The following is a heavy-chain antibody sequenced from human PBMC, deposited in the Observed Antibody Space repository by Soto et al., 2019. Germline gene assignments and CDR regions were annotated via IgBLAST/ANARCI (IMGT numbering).Heavy chain of an antibody. J-gene: IGHJ4*02. CDR1: GFTFSSYA. CDR2: ISSNGGST. V-gene: IGHV3-64*02. Sequence: EVQLVESGEGLVQPGGSLRLSCAASGFTFSSYAMRWVRQAPGKGLEYVSAISSNGGSTYYADSVKGRFTISRDNSKNTLYLQMGSLRAEDMAVYYCTKETRYSTSSRGYFDYWGQGTLVTVSS. D-gene: IGHD6-6*01. CDR3: TKETRYSTSSRGYFDY.